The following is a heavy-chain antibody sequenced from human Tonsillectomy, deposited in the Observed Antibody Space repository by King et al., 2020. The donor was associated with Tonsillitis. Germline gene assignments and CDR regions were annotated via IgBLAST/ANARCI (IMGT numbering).Heavy chain of an antibody. D-gene: IGHD3-10*01. CDR2: INWNGGST. Sequence: VQLVESGGGVVRPGGSLRLSCAASGFTFDDYGMSWVRQAPGKGLEWVSGINWNGGSTGYADSVQGRFTISRDNAKNSLYLQMNSLRAEDTALYYCARVGYLVPPISWWYFDLWGRGTLVTVSS. J-gene: IGHJ2*01. CDR1: GFTFDDYG. V-gene: IGHV3-20*04. CDR3: ARVGYLVPPISWWYFDL.